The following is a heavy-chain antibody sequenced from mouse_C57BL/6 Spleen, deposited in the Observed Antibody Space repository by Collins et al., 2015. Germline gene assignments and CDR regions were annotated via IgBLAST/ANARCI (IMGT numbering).Heavy chain of an antibody. CDR3: ARGMITTAMDY. J-gene: IGHJ4*01. V-gene: IGHV3-6*02. D-gene: IGHD2-4*01. CDR2: ISYDGNN. CDR1: GYSITSGYY. Sequence: DVQLQESGPGLVKPSQSLSLTCSVTGYSITSGYYWNWIRQFPGTNWNGWASISYDGNNNYNPSLKNRISITRDTSKNQFFLKLNPVTTEDTATYYCARGMITTAMDYWGQGTSVTVSS.